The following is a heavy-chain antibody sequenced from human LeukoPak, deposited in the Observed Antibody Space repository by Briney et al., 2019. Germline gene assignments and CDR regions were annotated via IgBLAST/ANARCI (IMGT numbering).Heavy chain of an antibody. J-gene: IGHJ4*02. V-gene: IGHV3-23*01. D-gene: IGHD2-2*01. CDR2: ISGSGGST. CDR1: GFTFSSYA. Sequence: GGSLRLSCAASGFTFSSYAMSWVRQAPGKGLEWVSGISGSGGSTHYADSVKGRFTISRDNAKNTLYLQMNSLRAEDTAVYYCAKDRRGCTSTSCYYRFDYWGQGTLVTVSS. CDR3: AKDRRGCTSTSCYYRFDY.